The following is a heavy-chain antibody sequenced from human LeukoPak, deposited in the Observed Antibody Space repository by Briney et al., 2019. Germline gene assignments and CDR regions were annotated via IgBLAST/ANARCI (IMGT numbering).Heavy chain of an antibody. CDR1: VFSDSTSV. CDR3: AKGGDYALDY. V-gene: IGHV3-30*02. J-gene: IGHJ4*02. CDR2: IQYDRRNK. D-gene: IGHD4-17*01. Sequence: PGRPLRLSRAASVFSDSTSVIHWVRQAPGNGLDGLSFIQYDRRNKYYADSVKGRFTMSRENSKNTLTMFLQMNSLRVEDTAVYYCAKGGDYALDYWGEGTLVTVSS.